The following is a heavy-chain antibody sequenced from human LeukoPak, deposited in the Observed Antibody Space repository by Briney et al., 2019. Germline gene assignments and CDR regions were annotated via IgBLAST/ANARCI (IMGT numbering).Heavy chain of an antibody. V-gene: IGHV4-59*08. J-gene: IGHJ4*03. CDR2: TYHTGNT. CDR3: ARHRGGRFSESYCDF. CDR1: GASISGYF. D-gene: IGHD5-12*01. Sequence: SETLSLTCSVSGASISGYFWSWTRQAPGKGLEWIGYTYHTGNTDYNPSLKSRVTISADTAKNQFSLRLSSVTAADTAVYYCARHRGGRFSESYCDFWGQGTLVTVSS.